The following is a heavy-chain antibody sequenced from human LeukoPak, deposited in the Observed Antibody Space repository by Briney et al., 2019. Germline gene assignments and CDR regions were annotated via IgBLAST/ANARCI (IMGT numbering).Heavy chain of an antibody. D-gene: IGHD3-10*01. CDR1: GGSISSGSYY. CDR2: IYTSGST. J-gene: IGHJ5*02. Sequence: SQTLSLTCTVSGGSISSGSYYWSWIRQPAGKGLEWIGRIYTSGSTNYNPSLKSRVTISVDTSKNQFSLKLSPVTAADTAVYYCARGSYYYGSGSYYGNWFDPWGQGTLVTVSS. CDR3: ARGSYYYGSGSYYGNWFDP. V-gene: IGHV4-61*02.